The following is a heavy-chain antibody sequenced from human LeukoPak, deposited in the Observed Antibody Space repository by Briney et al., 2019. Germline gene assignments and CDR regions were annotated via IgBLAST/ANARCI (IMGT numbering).Heavy chain of an antibody. CDR3: AAATIRWSAYT. CDR1: GFTFSSYG. V-gene: IGHV3-30*19. Sequence: GGSLRLSCAASGFTFSSYGMHWVRQAPGKGLEWVAVISYDGSNKYYADFVKGRFTISRDNSKNTLYLQMNSLRAEDTAVYYCAAATIRWSAYTWGQGTLVTVSS. J-gene: IGHJ5*02. D-gene: IGHD5-12*01. CDR2: ISYDGSNK.